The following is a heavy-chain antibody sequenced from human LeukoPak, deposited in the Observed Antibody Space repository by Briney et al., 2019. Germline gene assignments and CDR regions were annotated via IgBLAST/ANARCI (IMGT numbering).Heavy chain of an antibody. Sequence: ASETLSLTCAVYGGSFSDYYWSWIRQPPGKGLEYIGEINHSGITNYNPSLMSRVTISVDTSKNQFSLKLSSVTAADTAVYYCAREGYSYGAYYYYYYMDVWGKGTTVTVSS. V-gene: IGHV4-34*01. CDR1: GGSFSDYY. J-gene: IGHJ6*03. CDR2: INHSGIT. D-gene: IGHD5-18*01. CDR3: AREGYSYGAYYYYYYMDV.